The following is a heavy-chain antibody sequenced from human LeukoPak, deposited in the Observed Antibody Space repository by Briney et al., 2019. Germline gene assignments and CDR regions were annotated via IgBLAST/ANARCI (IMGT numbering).Heavy chain of an antibody. V-gene: IGHV3-30*18. Sequence: GSSLTLSCAASGFPYSQYGIHGARRARGKAVEWVAVISADGIDKYYADSVKGRFTISRDNSKNTLYLQMSSLRTEDTAVYYCAKDKGREGDYWGQGNLITASS. CDR1: GFPYSQYG. J-gene: IGHJ4*02. CDR3: AKDKGREGDY. CDR2: ISADGIDK.